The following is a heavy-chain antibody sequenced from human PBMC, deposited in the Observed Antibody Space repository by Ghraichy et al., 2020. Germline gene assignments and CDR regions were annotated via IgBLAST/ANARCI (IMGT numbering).Heavy chain of an antibody. V-gene: IGHV1-2*02. CDR2: INPNSGGT. J-gene: IGHJ6*02. CDR3: ARVFGRLKLVVGGHYYYGMDV. CDR1: GYTFTGYY. Sequence: ASVKVSCKASGYTFTGYYMHWVRQAPGQGLEWMGWINPNSGGTNYAQKFQGRVTMTRDTSISTAYMELSRLRSDDTAVYYCARVFGRLKLVVGGHYYYGMDVWGQGTTVTVSS. D-gene: IGHD2-15*01.